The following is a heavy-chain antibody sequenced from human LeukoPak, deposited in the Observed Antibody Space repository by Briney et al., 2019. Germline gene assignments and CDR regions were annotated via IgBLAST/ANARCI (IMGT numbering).Heavy chain of an antibody. CDR1: GFTFSSYA. CDR3: AKEGGTGTRFDY. D-gene: IGHD1-7*01. CDR2: ISGTGAGT. J-gene: IGHJ4*02. Sequence: PGGSLRLSCAASGFTFSSYAMSWVRQAPGKGLEWVSAISGTGAGTYYADSVKVRFTISRDNSKNTLYLQMTSMRAEDPAVYYCAKEGGTGTRFDYWGQGTLVTVSS. V-gene: IGHV3-23*01.